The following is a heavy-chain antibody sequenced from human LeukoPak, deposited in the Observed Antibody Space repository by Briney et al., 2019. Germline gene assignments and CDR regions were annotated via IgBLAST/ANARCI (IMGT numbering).Heavy chain of an antibody. D-gene: IGHD3-22*01. V-gene: IGHV4-4*07. J-gene: IGHJ4*02. CDR1: GGSISSYY. Sequence: KPSETLSLTCTVSGGSISSYYWSWLRQPAGKGLEWIGRIYTSGSTNYNPSLKSRVTMSVDTSKNQFSLKLSSVTAADTAVYYCARDRYYYDSSGYRLFDYWGQGTLVTVSS. CDR2: IYTSGST. CDR3: ARDRYYYDSSGYRLFDY.